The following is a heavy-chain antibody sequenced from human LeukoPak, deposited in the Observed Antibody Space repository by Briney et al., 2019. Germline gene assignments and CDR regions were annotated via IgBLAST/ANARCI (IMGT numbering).Heavy chain of an antibody. CDR2: IYYSGST. CDR1: GGSISSGDYY. CDR3: ARGHSSSWYRAPNWFDP. D-gene: IGHD6-13*01. J-gene: IGHJ5*02. Sequence: PSETLSLTCTVSGGSISSGDYYWSWIRQPPGKGLEWIGYIYYSGSTYYNPSLKSRVTISVDTSKNQFSLKLSSVTAADTAVYYCARGHSSSWYRAPNWFDPWGQGNLVTASS. V-gene: IGHV4-30-4*01.